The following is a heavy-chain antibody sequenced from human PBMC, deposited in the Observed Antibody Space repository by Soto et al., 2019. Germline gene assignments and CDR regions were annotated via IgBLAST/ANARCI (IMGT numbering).Heavy chain of an antibody. CDR1: GFNFDNGY. D-gene: IGHD4-17*01. CDR2: LYSGGQT. V-gene: IGHV3-53*01. Sequence: PGGSLRLSCAVSGFNFDNGYMSWVRQAPGKGLEWVSILYSGGQTYYTESVRGRFTISRDNSMNALYLQIHSLRVEDTAVYYCAHPRGYGVFDAYDIWGQGTMVTVSS. CDR3: AHPRGYGVFDAYDI. J-gene: IGHJ3*02.